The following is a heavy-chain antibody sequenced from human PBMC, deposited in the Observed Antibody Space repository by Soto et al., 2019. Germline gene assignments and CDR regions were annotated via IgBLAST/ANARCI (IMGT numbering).Heavy chain of an antibody. CDR2: ISGSGGST. CDR1: SSYA. Sequence: VQLLESGGGLVQPGGSLRLSCAASSSYAMSWVRQAPGKGLEWVSAISGSGGSTYYADSVKGWFTISRDNSKNTLYLQMNSLRAEDTAVYYCAKEGGRGGGSFDYWGQGTPVTVSS. D-gene: IGHD3-16*01. V-gene: IGHV3-23*01. CDR3: AKEGGRGGGSFDY. J-gene: IGHJ4*02.